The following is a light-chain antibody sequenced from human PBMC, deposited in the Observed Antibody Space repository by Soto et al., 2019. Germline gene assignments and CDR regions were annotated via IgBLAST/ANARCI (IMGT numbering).Light chain of an antibody. CDR2: EVI. Sequence: QSVLTQPASVSGSPGQSITISCTATSSDVGDYNYVSWFQQDPGKAPKLMIYEVINRPSGVSNRFSGSKSGNTASLIISGLQAEDEADYYCSSYTSSSTLVFGGGTKVTVL. CDR3: SSYTSSSTLV. CDR1: SSDVGDYNY. V-gene: IGLV2-14*01. J-gene: IGLJ2*01.